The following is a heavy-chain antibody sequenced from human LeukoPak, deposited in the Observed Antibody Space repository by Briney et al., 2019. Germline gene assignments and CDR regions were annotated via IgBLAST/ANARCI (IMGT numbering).Heavy chain of an antibody. CDR1: GYTFTSYY. Sequence: ASVKVSCKASGYTFTSYYMHWVRQAPGQGLEWMGIINPSGGSTSYAQKFQGRVTMTRDTSTSTVYMELSSLRSEDTAVYYCARDSLPTEIIYAEYFQHWGQGTLVTVFS. CDR3: ARDSLPTEIIYAEYFQH. CDR2: INPSGGST. V-gene: IGHV1-46*01. J-gene: IGHJ1*01. D-gene: IGHD2/OR15-2a*01.